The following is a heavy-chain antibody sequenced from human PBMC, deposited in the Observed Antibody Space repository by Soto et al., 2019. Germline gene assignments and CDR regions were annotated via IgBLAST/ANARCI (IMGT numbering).Heavy chain of an antibody. D-gene: IGHD2-2*01. CDR1: GYTFTSYD. J-gene: IGHJ3*01. CDR3: VRVDRSETGTTRFDF. Sequence: ASVKVSCKASGYTFTSYDINWVRQATGQGLEWMGWMNPNSGNTGHAQKFQGRVTMTRNTSISTVYMELSSLRSEDTAVYYCVRVDRSETGTTRFDFWGQGTMVTVSS. CDR2: MNPNSGNT. V-gene: IGHV1-8*02.